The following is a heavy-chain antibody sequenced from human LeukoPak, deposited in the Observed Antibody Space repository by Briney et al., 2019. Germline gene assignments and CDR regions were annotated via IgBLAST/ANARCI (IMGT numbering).Heavy chain of an antibody. CDR1: GFTFSSYS. J-gene: IGHJ4*02. CDR3: ARGHFGVVLDY. V-gene: IGHV3-21*01. Sequence: GGSLRLSCEGSGFTFSSYSMIWVRQAPGKGLEWVSSIRGDSTETRHADSLMGRFTISRDDAKKSLYLQMNSLRAEDTAVYYCARGHFGVVLDYWGQGTLVTVSS. CDR2: IRGDSTET. D-gene: IGHD3-3*01.